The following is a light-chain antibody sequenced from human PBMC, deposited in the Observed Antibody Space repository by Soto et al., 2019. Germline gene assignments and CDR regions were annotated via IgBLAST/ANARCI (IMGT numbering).Light chain of an antibody. V-gene: IGKV3-15*01. CDR1: QSVSSN. CDR2: GTS. CDR3: QQYNNWPPYT. Sequence: EIVMTQSPATLSVSPGERATLSCRASQSVSSNLAWYQQKPGQAPRLLIYGTSTRATGIPGRFSGSGSGTEFTLTISSLRSEDFAVYYCQQYNNWPPYTFGQGTKVDI. J-gene: IGKJ2*01.